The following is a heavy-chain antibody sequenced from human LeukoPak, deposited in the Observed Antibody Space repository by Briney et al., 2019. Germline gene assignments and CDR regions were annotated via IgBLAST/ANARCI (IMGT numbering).Heavy chain of an antibody. CDR3: AILSYYYDSSGYSIFDY. CDR1: GYTFTSYY. Sequence: ASVKVSCKASGYTFTSYYMHWVRQAPGQGLEWMGIINPSGGSTSYAQKFQGRVTMTRDTSTSTVYMELSSLRSEDTAVYYCAILSYYYDSSGYSIFDYWGQGILVTVSS. D-gene: IGHD3-22*01. CDR2: INPSGGST. V-gene: IGHV1-46*01. J-gene: IGHJ4*02.